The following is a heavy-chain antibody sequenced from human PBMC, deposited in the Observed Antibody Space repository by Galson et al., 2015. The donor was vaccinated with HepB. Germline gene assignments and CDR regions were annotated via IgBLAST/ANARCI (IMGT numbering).Heavy chain of an antibody. CDR2: IIPIFGKA. J-gene: IGHJ4*02. CDR3: ARGYSSRWYRGYYFDY. CDR1: GGTFSSYA. D-gene: IGHD6-13*01. V-gene: IGHV1-69*13. Sequence: SVKVSCKASGGTFSSYAFSWVRQVPGQGLEWMGGIIPIFGKANYAQKFQGRVTITADESTSTAYMELSSLRSEDTAFYYCARGYSSRWYRGYYFDYWGQGTLVTVSS.